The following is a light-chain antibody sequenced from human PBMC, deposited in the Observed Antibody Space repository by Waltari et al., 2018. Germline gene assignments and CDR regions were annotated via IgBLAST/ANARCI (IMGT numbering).Light chain of an antibody. CDR1: QGISNY. V-gene: IGKV1-9*01. CDR3: QHLNTYPYT. CDR2: DAS. Sequence: DIQLTQSTSFLSAYVGDRVTITCRASQGISNYLAWYQQKPGKVPNLMISDASTLQSGVPSRFSGSGSGTEFTLTVSSLQPEDFATYYCQHLNTYPYTFGQGTKLEIK. J-gene: IGKJ2*01.